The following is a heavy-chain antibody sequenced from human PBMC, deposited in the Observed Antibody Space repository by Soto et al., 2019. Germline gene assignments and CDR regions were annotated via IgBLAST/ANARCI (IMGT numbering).Heavy chain of an antibody. CDR2: ISGSGGST. Sequence: LRLSCAASGFTFSSYAMSWVRQAPGKGLEWVSAISGSGGSTYYADSVKGRFTISRDNSKNTLYLQMNSLRAEDTAVYYCAKTYYYDSSGYYYVQYYFDYRGQGTLVTVS. CDR3: AKTYYYDSSGYYYVQYYFDY. V-gene: IGHV3-23*01. CDR1: GFTFSSYA. J-gene: IGHJ4*02. D-gene: IGHD3-22*01.